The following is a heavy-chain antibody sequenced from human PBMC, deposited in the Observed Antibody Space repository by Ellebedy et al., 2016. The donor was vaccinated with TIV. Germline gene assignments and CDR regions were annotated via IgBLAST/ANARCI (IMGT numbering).Heavy chain of an antibody. D-gene: IGHD3-22*01. CDR2: IYYSGST. J-gene: IGHJ4*02. V-gene: IGHV4-59*01. CDR1: GGSISSYY. CDR3: ARATEYYYDSSGSLFDY. Sequence: SETLSLXXTVSGGSISSYYWSWIRQPPGKGLEWIGYIYYSGSTNYNPSLKSRVTISVDTSKNQFSLKLSSVTAADTAVYYCARATEYYYDSSGSLFDYWGQGTLVTVSS.